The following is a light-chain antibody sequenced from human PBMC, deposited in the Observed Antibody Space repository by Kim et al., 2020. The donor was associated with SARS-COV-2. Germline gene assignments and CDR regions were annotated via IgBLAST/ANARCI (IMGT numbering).Light chain of an antibody. V-gene: IGLV3-9*01. J-gene: IGLJ3*02. CDR3: HVWDSNTAV. CDR1: GIGAKS. CDR2: RDR. Sequence: SVALGQTARITCGGSGIGAKSVHWYQQKPGQAPVLVIYRDRNRPSGIPERFSGSNSGNTATLTISRAQAGDEADYYCHVWDSNTAVFGGGTQLTVL.